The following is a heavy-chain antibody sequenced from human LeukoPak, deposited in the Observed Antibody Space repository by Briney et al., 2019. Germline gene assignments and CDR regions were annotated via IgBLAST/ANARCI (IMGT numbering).Heavy chain of an antibody. Sequence: GESLKISCKGSGYSFTSYWIGWVRQMPGKGLEWMGIIYPGDSDTRYSPSFQGQVTISADKSISTAYLQWSSLKASDTAMYYCASSSSSWGFPSQHAFDIWGQGTMVTVSS. CDR3: ASSSSSWGFPSQHAFDI. CDR1: GYSFTSYW. D-gene: IGHD6-13*01. V-gene: IGHV5-51*01. J-gene: IGHJ3*02. CDR2: IYPGDSDT.